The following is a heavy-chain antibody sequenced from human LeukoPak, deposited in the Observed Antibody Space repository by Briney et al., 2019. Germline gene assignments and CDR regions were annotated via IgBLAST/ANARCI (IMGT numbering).Heavy chain of an antibody. J-gene: IGHJ4*02. Sequence: NPSETLSLTCTVSGGSISSYYWSWIRQPPGKGLEWIGYIYYSGSTNYNPSLKSRVTISVDTSKNQFSLKLSSVTAADTAVYYCARIHRGGDPDYWGQGTLVTVSS. CDR3: ARIHRGGDPDY. CDR1: GGSISSYY. CDR2: IYYSGST. V-gene: IGHV4-59*01. D-gene: IGHD3-10*01.